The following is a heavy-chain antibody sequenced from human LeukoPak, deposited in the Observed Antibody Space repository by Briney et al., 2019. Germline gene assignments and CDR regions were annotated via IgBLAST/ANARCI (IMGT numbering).Heavy chain of an antibody. CDR1: GGSISSSSYY. V-gene: IGHV4-39*07. D-gene: IGHD2-15*01. CDR3: ARGLIVCSGGSCYSGYYYGMDV. J-gene: IGHJ6*02. Sequence: PSETLSLTCTVSGGSISSSSYYWGWIRQPPGKGLEWIGSIYYSGSTNYNPSLKSRVTISVDTSKNQFSLKLSSVTAADTAVYYCARGLIVCSGGSCYSGYYYGMDVWGQGTTVTVSS. CDR2: IYYSGST.